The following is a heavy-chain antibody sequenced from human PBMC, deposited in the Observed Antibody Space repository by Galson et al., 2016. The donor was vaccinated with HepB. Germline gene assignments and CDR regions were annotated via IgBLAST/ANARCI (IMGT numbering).Heavy chain of an antibody. D-gene: IGHD3-10*01. CDR2: ISTSNGNT. CDR3: ARGGIYACDY. Sequence: SVKVSCQASGYMFTRNSITWVRQAPGQKLEWIGWISTSNGNTKYVDNLQGRVTMTTDTSTSTAYMELRSLTSADTAVYYCARGGIYACDYWGQGTLFTVSS. V-gene: IGHV1-18*04. CDR1: GYMFTRNS. J-gene: IGHJ4*02.